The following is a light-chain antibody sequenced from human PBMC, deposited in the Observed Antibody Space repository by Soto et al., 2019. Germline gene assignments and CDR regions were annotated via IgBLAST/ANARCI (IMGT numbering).Light chain of an antibody. V-gene: IGLV2-23*01. CDR3: CSYAGSVYV. CDR2: EGR. J-gene: IGLJ1*01. CDR1: SSDVASYNL. Sequence: QSALTQPASVSGSPGQSITISCTGTSSDVASYNLVSWYQQHPGKAPKLMFYEGRKRPSGVSNRFSGSKSGSTASLTISGLQAEDEADYYCCSYAGSVYVFGTGTKLTVL.